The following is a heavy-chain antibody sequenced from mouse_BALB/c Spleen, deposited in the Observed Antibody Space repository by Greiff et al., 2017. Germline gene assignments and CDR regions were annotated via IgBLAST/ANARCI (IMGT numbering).Heavy chain of an antibody. V-gene: IGHV2-9*02. Sequence: QVQLQQSGPGLVAPSQSLSITCTVSGFSLTSYGVHWVRQPPGKGLEWLGVIWAGGSTNYNSALMSRLSISKDNSKSQVFLKMNSLQTDDTAMYYCARNPPYYGSSYGYFDYWGQGTTLTVSS. J-gene: IGHJ2*01. CDR3: ARNPPYYGSSYGYFDY. D-gene: IGHD1-1*01. CDR1: GFSLTSYG. CDR2: IWAGGST.